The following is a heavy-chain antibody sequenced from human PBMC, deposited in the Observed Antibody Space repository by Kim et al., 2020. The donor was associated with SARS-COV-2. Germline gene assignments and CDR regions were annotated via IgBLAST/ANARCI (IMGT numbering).Heavy chain of an antibody. CDR3: ARVLIRSVWFDP. J-gene: IGHJ5*02. D-gene: IGHD3-3*01. V-gene: IGHV4-30-2*04. Sequence: YYNPSLKTRVTQSVATSTTQFSLKLSSVTAADTAVYYCARVLIRSVWFDPWGQGTLVTVSS.